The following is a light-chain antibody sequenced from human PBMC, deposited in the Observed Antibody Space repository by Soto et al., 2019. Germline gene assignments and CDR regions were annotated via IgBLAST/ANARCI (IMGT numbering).Light chain of an antibody. J-gene: IGKJ1*01. CDR1: QSLVHSDGHTY. CDR2: KIS. CDR3: MQATQFPWT. V-gene: IGKV2-24*01. Sequence: DIVMTQTPLPSPVTLGQPASISCRSSQSLVHSDGHTYLTLLPQRPGQPPRLLLYKISKRFSGVPDRFSGGGAGTAFTLKISRVEPEDVGVYYCMQATQFPWTCRQGTKVEIK.